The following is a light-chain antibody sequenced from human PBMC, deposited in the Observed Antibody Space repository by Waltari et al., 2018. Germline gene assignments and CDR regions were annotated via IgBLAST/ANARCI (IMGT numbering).Light chain of an antibody. V-gene: IGKV3-11*01. CDR3: QHRSNWPPLT. CDR2: DAS. J-gene: IGKJ4*01. Sequence: IVLAQFTAALSLSPGERATLSCRASQSITSNLAWYRQKPGQPPRLLIYDASNRAAGIPTRFSGSGSGTDFTLTISSLEPEDFAVYYCQHRSNWPPLTFCGGTKVEIK. CDR1: QSITSN.